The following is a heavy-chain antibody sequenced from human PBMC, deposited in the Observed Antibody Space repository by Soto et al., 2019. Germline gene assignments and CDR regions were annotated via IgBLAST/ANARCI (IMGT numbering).Heavy chain of an antibody. Sequence: PGESLKISCKGSGYSFTSYWISWVRQMPGKGLEWMGRIDPSDSYTNYSPSFQGHVTISADKSISTAYLQWSSLKASDTAMYYCASLYCSGGSCYDWFDPWGQGTLVTVCS. V-gene: IGHV5-10-1*01. D-gene: IGHD2-15*01. CDR3: ASLYCSGGSCYDWFDP. J-gene: IGHJ5*02. CDR1: GYSFTSYW. CDR2: IDPSDSYT.